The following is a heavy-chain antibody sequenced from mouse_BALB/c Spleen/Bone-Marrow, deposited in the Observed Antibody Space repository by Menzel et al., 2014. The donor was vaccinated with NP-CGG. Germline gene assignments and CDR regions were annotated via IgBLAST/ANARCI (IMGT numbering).Heavy chain of an antibody. CDR3: ARGNGYHFDY. V-gene: IGHV3-8*02. J-gene: IGHJ2*01. CDR1: GDSITSSY. Sequence: EVKLQESGPSRVKPSQTLSLTCSATGDSITSSYWNWIRKFPGNKLEYMGYISYSGNAYYNPSLKSRISLTRDASKNXYYLQLNSVTTKDTATYFCARGNGYHFDYWGQGTTLTVSS. CDR2: ISYSGNA. D-gene: IGHD1-2*01.